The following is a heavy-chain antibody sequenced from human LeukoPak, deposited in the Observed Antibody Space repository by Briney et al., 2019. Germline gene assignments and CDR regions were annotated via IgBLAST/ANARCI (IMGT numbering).Heavy chain of an antibody. J-gene: IGHJ5*02. Sequence: PGGSLRLSCAASGFTFNNYAMHWVRKAPGEGLEWVAVISRDGTDQYYADSVKGRLTISRDNAKNSLYLQMNSLRAEDTAVYYCARERLVTQNWFDPWGQGTLVTVSS. D-gene: IGHD3-9*01. CDR1: GFTFNNYA. CDR3: ARERLVTQNWFDP. CDR2: ISRDGTDQ. V-gene: IGHV3-30*04.